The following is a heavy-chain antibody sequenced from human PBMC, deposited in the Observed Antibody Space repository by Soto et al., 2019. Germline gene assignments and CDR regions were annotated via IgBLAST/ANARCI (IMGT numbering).Heavy chain of an antibody. D-gene: IGHD4-17*01. CDR1: GGTFSSYT. Sequence: SLKVSCKASGGTFSSYTISWVRQAPGQGLEWMGRIIPILGIANYAQKFQGRVTITADKSTSTAYMELSSLRSEDTAVYYCARDDGDDYGDYGGGRYFDYWGQATLVTVSS. V-gene: IGHV1-69*04. J-gene: IGHJ4*02. CDR2: IIPILGIA. CDR3: ARDDGDDYGDYGGGRYFDY.